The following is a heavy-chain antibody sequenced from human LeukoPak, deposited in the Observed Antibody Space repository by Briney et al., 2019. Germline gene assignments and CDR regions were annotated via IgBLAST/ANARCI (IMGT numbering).Heavy chain of an antibody. V-gene: IGHV4-59*01. Sequence: SETLSLTCTVSGGSINSYYWSWIRQPPGKGLEWIGYIYYSGSTNYNPSLKSRVTISVDTSKNQFSLKLSSVTAADTAVYYCARASSFNWFDPWGQGTLVTVSS. CDR3: ARASSFNWFDP. J-gene: IGHJ5*02. CDR2: IYYSGST. D-gene: IGHD2-2*01. CDR1: GGSINSYY.